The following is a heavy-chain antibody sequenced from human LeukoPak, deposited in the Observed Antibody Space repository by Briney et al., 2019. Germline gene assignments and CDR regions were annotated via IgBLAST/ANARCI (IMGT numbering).Heavy chain of an antibody. D-gene: IGHD1-1*01. Sequence: GASVKVSCKVSGYTLTELSMHWVRQAPGKGLEWMGGFDPEDGETIYAQKFQGRVTMTEDTSTDTAYMELSSLRSEDTAVYYCATLTVQLERLFGYYYYGMDAWGQGTTVTVSS. CDR1: GYTLTELS. V-gene: IGHV1-24*01. CDR3: ATLTVQLERLFGYYYYGMDA. J-gene: IGHJ6*02. CDR2: FDPEDGET.